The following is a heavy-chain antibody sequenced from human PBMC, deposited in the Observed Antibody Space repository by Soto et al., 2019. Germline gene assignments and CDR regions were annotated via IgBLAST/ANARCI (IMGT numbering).Heavy chain of an antibody. J-gene: IGHJ6*02. CDR2: MNPNSGNT. Sequence: ASVKVSCKAPGYTFTSYDINWVRQATGQGLEWMGWMNPNSGNTGYAQKFQGRVTMTRNTSISKAYMELSSLRSEDTAVYYCAIHRKNYGDSYYYDDCGMDVWGQGTTVTVSS. CDR3: AIHRKNYGDSYYYDDCGMDV. V-gene: IGHV1-8*01. CDR1: GYTFTSYD. D-gene: IGHD4-17*01.